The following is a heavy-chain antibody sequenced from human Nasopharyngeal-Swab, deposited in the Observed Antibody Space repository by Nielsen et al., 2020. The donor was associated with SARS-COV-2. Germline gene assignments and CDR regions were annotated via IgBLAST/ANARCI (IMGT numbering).Heavy chain of an antibody. CDR2: INTNTGNP. V-gene: IGHV7-4-1*02. CDR3: GKGGGAYYYYYYMDV. Sequence: WVRPAPGQGLEWLGWINTNTGNPTYAQGFTGRFVFSLDTSVSTAYLQISSLKAEDTAVYYCGKGGGAYYYYYYMDVWGKGTTVTVSS. D-gene: IGHD3-10*01. J-gene: IGHJ6*03.